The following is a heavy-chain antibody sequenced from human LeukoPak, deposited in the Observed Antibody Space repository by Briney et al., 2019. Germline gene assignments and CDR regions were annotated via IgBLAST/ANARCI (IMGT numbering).Heavy chain of an antibody. CDR3: VRHLHDPTFDF. CDR1: GGSFSGYY. Sequence: PSETLSLTCAVYGGSFSGYYWSWIRQPPGKGLEWIGEINHSGSTNYNPSLKSRVTISVDTSKNQFSLKLSSVTAADTAVYYCVRHLHDPTFDFWGQGSLVTVAS. J-gene: IGHJ4*02. V-gene: IGHV4-34*01. CDR2: INHSGST.